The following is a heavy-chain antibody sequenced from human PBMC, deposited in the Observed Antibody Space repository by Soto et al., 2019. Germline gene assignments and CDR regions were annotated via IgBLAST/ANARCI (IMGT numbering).Heavy chain of an antibody. CDR1: GFTFSDHY. CDR2: IRNKANSYTT. D-gene: IGHD1-26*01. J-gene: IGHJ4*01. V-gene: IGHV3-72*01. Sequence: EVQLVESGGGLVQPGGSQRLSCAASGFTFSDHYMDWVRQAPGKGLEWVGRIRNKANSYTTDYAASVKGRFTISREDSKDSLYLQMNSLKTEDTAIYYCARGSGKGAYFDFWGHGTLATVSS. CDR3: ARGSGKGAYFDF.